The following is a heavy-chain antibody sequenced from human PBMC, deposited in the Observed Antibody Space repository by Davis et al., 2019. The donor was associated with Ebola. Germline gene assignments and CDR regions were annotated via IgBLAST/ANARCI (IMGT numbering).Heavy chain of an antibody. CDR3: ARDLGTTPFYYYYMDV. Sequence: GESLKISCAASGFIFSDHYMDWVRQAPGKGLEWVARVRNKANSYTTEYAASVKGRFTTSRDNAKNSLYLQMDSLRAEDTAVYYCARDLGTTPFYYYYMDVWGKGTTVTVS. D-gene: IGHD1-7*01. CDR2: VRNKANSYTT. V-gene: IGHV3-72*01. J-gene: IGHJ6*03. CDR1: GFIFSDHY.